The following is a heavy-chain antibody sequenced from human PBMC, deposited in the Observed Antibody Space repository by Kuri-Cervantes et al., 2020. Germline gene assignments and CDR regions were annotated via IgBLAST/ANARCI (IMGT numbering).Heavy chain of an antibody. CDR2: ISGSGGST. V-gene: IGHV3-23*01. CDR1: GFTFSSYA. Sequence: GGSLRLSCAASGFTFSSYAMSWVRQAPGKGLEWVSAISGSGGSTYYADSVKGRFTISRDNAKNSLYLQVNSLRAEDTAVYYCARGHYGLDVWGQGTTVTVSS. J-gene: IGHJ6*02. CDR3: ARGHYGLDV.